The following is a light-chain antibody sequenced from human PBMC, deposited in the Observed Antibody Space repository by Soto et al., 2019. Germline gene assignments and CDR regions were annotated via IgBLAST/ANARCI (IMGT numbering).Light chain of an antibody. CDR2: DAS. Sequence: DIQMTQSPSSLSASVGDRVTITCRASQSISNYLNWYQQKPGKAPNLLIYDASSLLSGVPSRFSGSGSGTDFTLTISSLQPEEFSLYYCQQSDSPPYTFGQGTKLEIK. CDR3: QQSDSPPYT. J-gene: IGKJ2*01. V-gene: IGKV1-39*01. CDR1: QSISNY.